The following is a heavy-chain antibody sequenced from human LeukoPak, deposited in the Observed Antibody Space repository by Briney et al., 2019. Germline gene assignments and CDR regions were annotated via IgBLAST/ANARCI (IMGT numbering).Heavy chain of an antibody. CDR3: ARGGTLGATRGLDY. J-gene: IGHJ4*02. CDR1: GYTFTSYD. D-gene: IGHD1-26*01. Sequence: GASVKVSCKASGYTFTSYDINWVRQATGQGLEWMGWMNPNSGNTGYAQKFQGRVTITTDESTSTAYMELSSLRSEDTAVYYCARGGTLGATRGLDYWGQGTLVTVSS. CDR2: MNPNSGNT. V-gene: IGHV1-8*03.